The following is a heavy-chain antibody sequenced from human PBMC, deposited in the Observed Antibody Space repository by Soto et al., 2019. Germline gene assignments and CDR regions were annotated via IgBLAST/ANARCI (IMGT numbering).Heavy chain of an antibody. CDR3: AREHGSSWYYYFDY. CDR2: INPNSGGT. J-gene: IGHJ4*02. Sequence: ASVKVSCKASGYTFTGYYMHWVRQAPGQGLEWMGWINPNSGGTNYAQKFQGRVTMTRDTSISTAYMELSRLRSDDTAVYYCAREHGSSWYYYFDYWAREPWSPSPQ. V-gene: IGHV1-2*02. CDR1: GYTFTGYY. D-gene: IGHD6-13*01.